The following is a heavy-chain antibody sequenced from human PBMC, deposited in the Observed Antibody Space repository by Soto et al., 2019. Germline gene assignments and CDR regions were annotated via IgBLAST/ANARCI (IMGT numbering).Heavy chain of an antibody. J-gene: IGHJ4*02. CDR2: IYYSGST. CDR1: GGSISSSSYY. D-gene: IGHD2-2*01. V-gene: IGHV4-39*01. CDR3: AGQGYCSSTSCYSLFDY. Sequence: PSETLSLTCTVSGGSISSSSYYWGWIRQPPGKGLEWIGSIYYSGSTYYNPSLKSRVTISVDTSKNQFSLKLSSVTAADTAVYYCAGQGYCSSTSCYSLFDYWGQGTLVTVSS.